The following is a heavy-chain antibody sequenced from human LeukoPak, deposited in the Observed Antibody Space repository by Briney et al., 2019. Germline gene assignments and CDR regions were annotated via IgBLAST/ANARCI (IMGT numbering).Heavy chain of an antibody. CDR3: ARVGYYYDSSGYYAYFDY. Sequence: PSETLSLTCTVSGGSVSSGSYYWSWIRQPAGKGLEWIGRIYTSGSTNYNPSLKSRVTMSVDTSKNQFSLKLSSVTAADTAVYYCARVGYYYDSSGYYAYFDYWGQGTLVTVSS. V-gene: IGHV4-61*02. J-gene: IGHJ4*02. D-gene: IGHD3-22*01. CDR1: GGSVSSGSYY. CDR2: IYTSGST.